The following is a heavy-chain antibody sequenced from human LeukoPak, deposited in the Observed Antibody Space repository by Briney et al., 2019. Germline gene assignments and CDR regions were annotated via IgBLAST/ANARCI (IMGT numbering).Heavy chain of an antibody. CDR1: GGSFSGYY. D-gene: IGHD3-10*01. V-gene: IGHV4-34*01. CDR2: INHSGST. CDR3: ARARRITMVRWFDP. J-gene: IGHJ5*02. Sequence: SETLSLTRAVYGGSFSGYYWSWIRQPPGKGLEWIGEINHSGSTNYNPSLKSRVTISVDTSKNQFSLKLSSVTAADTAVYYCARARRITMVRWFDPWGQGTLVTVSS.